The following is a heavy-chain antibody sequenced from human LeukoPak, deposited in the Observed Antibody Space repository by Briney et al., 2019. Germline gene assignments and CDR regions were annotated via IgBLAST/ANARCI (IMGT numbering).Heavy chain of an antibody. V-gene: IGHV1-3*01. D-gene: IGHD5-24*01. Sequence: ASVKVSCKASEYTFTGYAINWVRQAPGLRIEWMGWINAGNGNTRYSQRFQGRVTITRDTSASTAYMELSSLTSEDTAVYYCARGRWSATTASYYLDFWGQGTLVTVSS. CDR3: ARGRWSATTASYYLDF. CDR2: INAGNGNT. CDR1: EYTFTGYA. J-gene: IGHJ4*02.